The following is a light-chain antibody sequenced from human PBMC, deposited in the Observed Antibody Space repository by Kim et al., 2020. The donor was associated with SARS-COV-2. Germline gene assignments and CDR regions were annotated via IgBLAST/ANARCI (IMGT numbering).Light chain of an antibody. Sequence: SYELTQPASVSVSPGQTARITCSGDVLAKRYVRWFQKKPGQAPVMIIHKDTERPSGIPERFSGSSSGTTVTLTISGAHVEDEAEYYCYSAPDNIRVFGGGTQLTVL. CDR3: YSAPDNIRV. CDR1: VLAKRY. V-gene: IGLV3-27*01. J-gene: IGLJ3*02. CDR2: KDT.